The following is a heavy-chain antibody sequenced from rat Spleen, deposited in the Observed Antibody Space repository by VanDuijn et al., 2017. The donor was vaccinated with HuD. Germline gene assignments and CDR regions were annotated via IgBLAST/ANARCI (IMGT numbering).Heavy chain of an antibody. D-gene: IGHD1-2*01. CDR3: ARQSSSIPYYWYFDF. J-gene: IGHJ1*01. CDR1: GFTFSNSY. CDR2: ISYDGSST. V-gene: IGHV5-7*01. Sequence: EVQLVESGGGLVQPGRSMKLSCAASGFTFSNSYMAWVRQAPTKGLEWVATISYDGSSTYYRDSVKGRFTISRDDAKSTLYLQMDSLRSEDTATYYCARQSSSIPYYWYFDFWGPGTMVTVSS.